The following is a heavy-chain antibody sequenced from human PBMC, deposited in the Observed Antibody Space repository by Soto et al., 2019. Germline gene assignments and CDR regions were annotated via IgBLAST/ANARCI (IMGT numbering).Heavy chain of an antibody. CDR2: IYYSGST. CDR1: GGSISSYY. J-gene: IGHJ3*01. D-gene: IGHD4-17*01. CDR3: ARNPNDFGEYTVFDG. V-gene: IGHV4-59*01. Sequence: SETLSLTCTVSGGSISSYYWSWIRQPPGKGLEWIGYIYYSGSTNYNPSLKSRVTISVDTSKNQFSLKLSSVTAADTAVYYCARNPNDFGEYTVFDGWGHGTLVTVSS.